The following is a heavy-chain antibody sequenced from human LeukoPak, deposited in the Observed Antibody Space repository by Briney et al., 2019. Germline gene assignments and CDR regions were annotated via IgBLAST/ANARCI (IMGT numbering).Heavy chain of an antibody. CDR2: ISGSGGST. J-gene: IGHJ3*02. D-gene: IGHD4-17*01. V-gene: IGHV3-23*01. Sequence: GGSLRLSCAASGFTFGSYAMSWVRQAPGKGLEWVSGISGSGGSTYYADSVKGRFTISRDNSKNTLYLQMDSLRGEDTAIYYCAKDPPTVVANAFHIWGQGTMVTVSS. CDR1: GFTFGSYA. CDR3: AKDPPTVVANAFHI.